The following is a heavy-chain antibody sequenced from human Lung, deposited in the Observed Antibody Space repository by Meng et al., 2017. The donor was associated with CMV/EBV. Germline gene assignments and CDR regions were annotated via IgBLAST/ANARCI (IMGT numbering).Heavy chain of an antibody. CDR3: AKDLLLFGGANAYFDS. D-gene: IGHD3-10*01. J-gene: IGHJ4*02. CDR1: GFTFDEYG. Sequence: GESLKISCAASGFTFDEYGMHWVRQTPGKGLEWVAFIRHDGTNKFYGDSVKGRFTISRDNSKNTVSLQMNSLRPEETAIYYCAKDLLLFGGANAYFDSWGQGTQVXVSS. CDR2: IRHDGTNK. V-gene: IGHV3-30*02.